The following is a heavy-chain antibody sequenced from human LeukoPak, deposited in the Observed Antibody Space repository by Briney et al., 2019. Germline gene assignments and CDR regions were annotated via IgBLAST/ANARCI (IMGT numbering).Heavy chain of an antibody. Sequence: EASVKVSCKASGYTFTSYGISWVRQAPGQGLEWMGWISAYNGNTNYAQKLQGRVTMTTDTSTSTAYMELRSLRSDDTAVYYCAKGVYDILTGYSIGGDAFDIWGQGTMVTVSS. V-gene: IGHV1-18*01. CDR2: ISAYNGNT. CDR3: AKGVYDILTGYSIGGDAFDI. D-gene: IGHD3-9*01. CDR1: GYTFTSYG. J-gene: IGHJ3*02.